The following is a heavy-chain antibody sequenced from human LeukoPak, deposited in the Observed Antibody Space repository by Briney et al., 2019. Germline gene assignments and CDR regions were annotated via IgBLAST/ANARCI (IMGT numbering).Heavy chain of an antibody. CDR2: IYPGDSDV. Sequence: GESLKISCKCSGYSFTTYWIAWVRQMPGKGLEWMGIIYPGDSDVRYSPSSFQGQVTISADKSTSTAYLQWSSLKASDTAIYYCARRAYCGGDCYPFYFDFWGQGTLVTVSS. J-gene: IGHJ4*02. CDR1: GYSFTTYW. D-gene: IGHD2-21*02. CDR3: ARRAYCGGDCYPFYFDF. V-gene: IGHV5-51*01.